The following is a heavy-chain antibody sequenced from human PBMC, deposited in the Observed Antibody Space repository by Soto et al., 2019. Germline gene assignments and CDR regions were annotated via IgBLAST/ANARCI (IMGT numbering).Heavy chain of an antibody. Sequence: ASVKVSCKASGYTFTSYDINWVRQATGQGLEWMGWMNPNSGNTGYAQKFQGRVTMTRSTSISTAYMELSSLRSEDTAVYYCASPARNYDFWSGYSFDIWGQGTMVTVSS. D-gene: IGHD3-3*01. CDR3: ASPARNYDFWSGYSFDI. V-gene: IGHV1-8*01. J-gene: IGHJ3*02. CDR2: MNPNSGNT. CDR1: GYTFTSYD.